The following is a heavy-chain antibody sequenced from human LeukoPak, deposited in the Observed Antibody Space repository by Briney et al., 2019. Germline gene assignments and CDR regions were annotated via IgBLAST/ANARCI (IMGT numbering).Heavy chain of an antibody. D-gene: IGHD3-22*01. CDR1: GFTFSNYA. Sequence: GGSLRLSCAASGFTFSNYAMHWVRQAPGKGLEWVALMSYDGSHQYYADSVKGRFTISRDNSKNTLYLQMNSLRAEDTAVYYCARVYYDSSGYGSYGAFDIWGQGTMVTVSS. CDR2: MSYDGSHQ. V-gene: IGHV3-30*07. J-gene: IGHJ3*02. CDR3: ARVYYDSSGYGSYGAFDI.